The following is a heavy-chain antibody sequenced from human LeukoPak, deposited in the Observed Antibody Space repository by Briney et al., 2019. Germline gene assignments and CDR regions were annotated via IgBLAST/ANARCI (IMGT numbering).Heavy chain of an antibody. V-gene: IGHV1-69*04. CDR3: ARSEDYDSSGYYYGAFDI. Sequence: SVKVSCKASGGTFSSYAISWVRQAPGQGLEWMGRIIPILGIANYAQKFQGRVTITADKSTSTAYMELSSLRSEDTAVYYCARSEDYDSSGYYYGAFDIWGQGTMVTVSS. J-gene: IGHJ3*02. D-gene: IGHD3-22*01. CDR2: IIPILGIA. CDR1: GGTFSSYA.